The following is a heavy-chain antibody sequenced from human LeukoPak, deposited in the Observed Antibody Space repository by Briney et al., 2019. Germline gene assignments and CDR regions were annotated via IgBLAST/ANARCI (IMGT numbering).Heavy chain of an antibody. V-gene: IGHV4-34*01. J-gene: IGHJ4*02. Sequence: SETLSLTCAVYGGSFSGYYWSWIRQPPGKGLEWIGEINHSGSTNYNPSRKSPVTISVDTSKNQFSLKLSSVTAADTAVYYCARYVVLRYFDWLLPASGIFDYWGQGTLVTVSS. D-gene: IGHD3-9*01. CDR2: INHSGST. CDR1: GGSFSGYY. CDR3: ARYVVLRYFDWLLPASGIFDY.